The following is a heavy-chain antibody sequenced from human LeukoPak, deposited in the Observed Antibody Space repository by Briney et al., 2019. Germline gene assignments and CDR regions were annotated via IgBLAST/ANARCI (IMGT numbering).Heavy chain of an antibody. Sequence: ASVKVSCKASGGTFSSYAISWVRQAPGQGLEWMGGIIPIFGTANYAQKFQGRVTITADESTSTAYMELSSLRSEDTAVCYCARMVGPDREFDYWGQGTLVTVSS. V-gene: IGHV1-69*13. CDR2: IIPIFGTA. J-gene: IGHJ4*02. CDR3: ARMVGPDREFDY. D-gene: IGHD1-26*01. CDR1: GGTFSSYA.